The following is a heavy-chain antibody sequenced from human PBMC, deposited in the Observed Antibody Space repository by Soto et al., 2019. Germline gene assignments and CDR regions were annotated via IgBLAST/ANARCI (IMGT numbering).Heavy chain of an antibody. V-gene: IGHV1-58*01. CDR1: GFTFTSSA. Sequence: SVKVSCKASGFTFTSSAVQWVRQARGQRLEWIGWIVVGSGNTNYAQKFQERVTITRDMSTSTAYMELRSLRSDDTAVYYCARDQRPAAIYYYYYYGMDVWGQGTTVTVSS. D-gene: IGHD2-2*02. CDR3: ARDQRPAAIYYYYYYGMDV. J-gene: IGHJ6*02. CDR2: IVVGSGNT.